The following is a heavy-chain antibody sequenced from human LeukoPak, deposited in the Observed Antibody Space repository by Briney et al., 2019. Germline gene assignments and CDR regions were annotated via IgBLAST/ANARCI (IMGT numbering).Heavy chain of an antibody. CDR1: GFSIRTYY. Sequence: GGSLRLSCEASGFSIRTYYMSWVRQVPGKGLEWVSVIYSGGTIRYADSVKGRFTFSRDNFKDTLNLQMNSLRADDTAVYYYMRAHHHNFYSDSSGYYGDAFDVWGQGTVVTVSS. V-gene: IGHV3-53*01. D-gene: IGHD3-22*01. CDR3: MRAHHHNFYSDSSGYYGDAFDV. CDR2: IYSGGTI. J-gene: IGHJ3*01.